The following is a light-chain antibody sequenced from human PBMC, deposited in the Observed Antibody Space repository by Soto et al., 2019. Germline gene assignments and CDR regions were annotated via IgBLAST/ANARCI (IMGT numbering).Light chain of an antibody. V-gene: IGKV1-5*01. Sequence: DIQMTQSPSSLSASVGDRVTITCRASQSISSYLNWYQQKPATAPQLLIYDASSLQSGVPSRFSGSGSGTEFTLTIRSLQPDDFATYYCQQYNSYSFGQGTKVDI. J-gene: IGKJ1*01. CDR3: QQYNSYS. CDR2: DAS. CDR1: QSISSY.